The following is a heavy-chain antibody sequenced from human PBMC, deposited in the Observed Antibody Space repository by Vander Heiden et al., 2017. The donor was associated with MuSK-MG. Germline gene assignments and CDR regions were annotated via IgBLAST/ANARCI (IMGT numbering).Heavy chain of an antibody. D-gene: IGHD1-1*01. CDR1: GFTFSNFV. Sequence: DVQLVESGGGLEQPGGSLRLSCSVSGFTFSNFVVTWVRQAPGKGLDWVSAISGSGHTSYYADSGRGRFTISRDNSKNTLYLQMNSLRDEDTALYYCAKGTTRDVGTGGSFDSWGQGTLVTVTS. CDR3: AKGTTRDVGTGGSFDS. J-gene: IGHJ4*02. CDR2: ISGSGHTS. V-gene: IGHV3-23*04.